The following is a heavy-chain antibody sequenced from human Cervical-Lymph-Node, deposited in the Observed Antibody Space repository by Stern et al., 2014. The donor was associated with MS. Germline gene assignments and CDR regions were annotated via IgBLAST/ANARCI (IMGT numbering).Heavy chain of an antibody. CDR2: ICYSGST. Sequence: VQLVESGPGLVKPAETLSLTCTVSGGSIRRNYWSWIRQPPGKGLEWIGDICYSGSTNYNPSLKSRVTISIDTSKNQFSLNLTSVTAADTAVYYCARDLATVGWFDPWGQGTLVTVSS. CDR3: ARDLATVGWFDP. D-gene: IGHD4-23*01. J-gene: IGHJ5*02. V-gene: IGHV4-59*01. CDR1: GGSIRRNY.